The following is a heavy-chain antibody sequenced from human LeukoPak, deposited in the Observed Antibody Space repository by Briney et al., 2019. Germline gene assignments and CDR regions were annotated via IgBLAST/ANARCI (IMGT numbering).Heavy chain of an antibody. Sequence: GGSLRLSCAASGFTFSSYWMSWVRQAPGKGLEWVANIKYDGNERFYVDSVKGRFTISRDNAKNSLYPQMTNLRTEDTALYYCAKLCDWNSVDYWGQGTLVTVSS. CDR2: IKYDGNER. D-gene: IGHD1-7*01. J-gene: IGHJ4*02. CDR3: AKLCDWNSVDY. V-gene: IGHV3-7*03. CDR1: GFTFSSYW.